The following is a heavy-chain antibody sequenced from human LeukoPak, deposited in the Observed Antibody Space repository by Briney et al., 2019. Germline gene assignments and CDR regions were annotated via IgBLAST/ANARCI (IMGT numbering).Heavy chain of an antibody. J-gene: IGHJ1*01. Sequence: SQTLSLTCTVSGGSISSYYWSWIRQPPGKGLEWIGYIYYSGSTNYNPSLKSRVTISVDTSKNQFSLKLSSVTAADTAVYYCAQTTVINPYFQHWGQGTLVTVSS. V-gene: IGHV4-59*08. CDR3: AQTTVINPYFQH. D-gene: IGHD4-17*01. CDR2: IYYSGST. CDR1: GGSISSYY.